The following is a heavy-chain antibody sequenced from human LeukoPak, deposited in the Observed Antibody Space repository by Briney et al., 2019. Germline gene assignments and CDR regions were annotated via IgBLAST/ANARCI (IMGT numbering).Heavy chain of an antibody. J-gene: IGHJ4*02. CDR3: AREARGGNYRVYDY. V-gene: IGHV3-33*01. Sequence: PGGSLRLSCAASGFTFSNYNMHWVRQAPGKGLEWVAFSWYEGGKENYAASVKGRFTISRDNAKNSLYLQMNSLRDEDTAVYYCAREARGGNYRVYDYWGQGTLVTVSS. CDR2: SWYEGGKE. D-gene: IGHD1-26*01. CDR1: GFTFSNYN.